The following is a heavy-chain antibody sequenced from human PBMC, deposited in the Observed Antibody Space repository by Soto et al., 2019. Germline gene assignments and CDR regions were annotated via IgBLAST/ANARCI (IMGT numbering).Heavy chain of an antibody. CDR1: GFTFSSYS. CDR2: ISSSSTI. J-gene: IGHJ3*02. Sequence: RLSCAASGFTFSSYSMNWVRQAPGKGLEWVSYISSSSTIYYADSVKGRFTISRDNAKNSLYLQMNSLRDEDTAVYYCARDRRYYDYGGNSYAFDIWGAGTMVTV. V-gene: IGHV3-48*02. CDR3: ARDRRYYDYGGNSYAFDI. D-gene: IGHD4-17*01.